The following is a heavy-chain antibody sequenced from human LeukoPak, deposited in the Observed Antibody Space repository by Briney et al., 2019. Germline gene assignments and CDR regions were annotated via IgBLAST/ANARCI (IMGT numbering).Heavy chain of an antibody. Sequence: PGRSLRLSCAASGFTFSSYGMHWVRQAPGKGLEWVAVISYDGSNKYYADSVKGRFTISRDNSKNTLYLQMNSLRAEDTAVYYCAKDFDAIAVAGPATLGYWGQGTLVTVSS. V-gene: IGHV3-30*18. CDR1: GFTFSSYG. CDR3: AKDFDAIAVAGPATLGY. CDR2: ISYDGSNK. J-gene: IGHJ4*02. D-gene: IGHD6-19*01.